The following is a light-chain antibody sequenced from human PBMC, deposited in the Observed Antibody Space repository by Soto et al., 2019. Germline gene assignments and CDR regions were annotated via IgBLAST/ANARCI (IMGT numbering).Light chain of an antibody. V-gene: IGKV1-5*03. CDR2: KVS. CDR3: QQYKSSWT. Sequence: DIQMTQYPSTLSASVGDRVTITCRASQIIDTWLAWYQQKPGKAPKVLISKVSNLESGVPSRFRGGGSGTEFPLTISCVQPDDFATYYCQQYKSSWTFGQGTKVDIK. J-gene: IGKJ1*01. CDR1: QIIDTW.